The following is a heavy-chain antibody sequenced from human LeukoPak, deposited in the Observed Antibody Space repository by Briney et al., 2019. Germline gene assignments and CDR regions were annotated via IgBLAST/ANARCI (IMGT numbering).Heavy chain of an antibody. D-gene: IGHD3-10*01. Sequence: GASLKVSCKASGYTFTGYYMHWVRQAPGQGLEWMGWINPNSGGTNYAQKFQGRVTMTRDTSISTAYMELSRLRSDDTAVYYCARVGSGWKILWFGELLNRDHWFDPWGQGTLVTVSS. CDR3: ARVGSGWKILWFGELLNRDHWFDP. J-gene: IGHJ5*02. V-gene: IGHV1-2*02. CDR2: INPNSGGT. CDR1: GYTFTGYY.